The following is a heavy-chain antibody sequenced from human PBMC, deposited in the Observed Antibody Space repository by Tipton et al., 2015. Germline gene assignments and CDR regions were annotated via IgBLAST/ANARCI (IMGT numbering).Heavy chain of an antibody. CDR3: ARMLTMLRGVIDP. D-gene: IGHD3-10*01. CDR1: GGSFSGYY. CDR2: INHSGNT. V-gene: IGHV4-34*01. J-gene: IGHJ5*02. Sequence: TLSLTCAVYGGSFSGYYWSWIRQPPGKGLEWIGKINHSGNTNYNPSLKSRVTISVDTSKNQFSLKLSSVTAADTAVYYCARMLTMLRGVIDPWGQGTLVTVSS.